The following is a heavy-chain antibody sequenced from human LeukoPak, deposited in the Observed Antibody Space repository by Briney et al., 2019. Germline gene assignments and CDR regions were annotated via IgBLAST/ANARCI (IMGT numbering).Heavy chain of an antibody. Sequence: GGSLRLSCAASGFTFDDYGMSWVRQAPGKGLEWVSGINWNGGSTGYADSVKGRFTISRDNAKNSLYLQMNCLRAEDTALYYCARVVRLAYCGGDCYDGYYYMDVWGKGTTVTVSS. J-gene: IGHJ6*03. CDR3: ARVVRLAYCGGDCYDGYYYMDV. CDR2: INWNGGST. CDR1: GFTFDDYG. V-gene: IGHV3-20*04. D-gene: IGHD2-21*01.